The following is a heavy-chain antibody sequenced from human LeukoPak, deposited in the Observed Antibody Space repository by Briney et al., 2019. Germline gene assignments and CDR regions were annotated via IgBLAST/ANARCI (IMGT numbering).Heavy chain of an antibody. CDR2: IPYDGSTK. Sequence: PGGSLRLSCAASGVTFSKYGIHCVRQAPGKGLEWVAFIPYDGSTKYYADSVKGRFTISRDNSKNTLYLQMNSLRAEDTAVYYCARSFAVADTVLFDYWGQGTLVTVSS. CDR1: GVTFSKYG. D-gene: IGHD6-19*01. V-gene: IGHV3-30*02. CDR3: ARSFAVADTVLFDY. J-gene: IGHJ4*02.